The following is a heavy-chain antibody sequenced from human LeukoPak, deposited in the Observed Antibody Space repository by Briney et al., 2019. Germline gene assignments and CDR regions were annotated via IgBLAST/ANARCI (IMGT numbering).Heavy chain of an antibody. CDR1: GGTFSSYA. CDR2: IIPIFGTA. D-gene: IGHD6-19*01. CDR3: AREIAVAGSLDY. J-gene: IGHJ4*02. V-gene: IGHV1-69*13. Sequence: SVKVSCKASGGTFSSYAISWVRQAPGQGLEWMRGIIPIFGTANHAQKFQGRVTITADESTSTAYMELSSLRSEDTAVYYCAREIAVAGSLDYWGQGTLVTVSS.